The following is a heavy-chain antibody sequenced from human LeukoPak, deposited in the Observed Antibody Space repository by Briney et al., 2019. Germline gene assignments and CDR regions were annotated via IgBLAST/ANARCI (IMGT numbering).Heavy chain of an antibody. V-gene: IGHV3-53*04. CDR2: IYSGGST. J-gene: IGHJ6*02. D-gene: IGHD2-2*01. Sequence: GGSLRLSCAASGFTVSSNYMSWVRQAPGKGLEWVSVIYSGGSTYYADSVKGRFTISRHNPKNTLYLQMNSLRAEDTAVYYCARAVVVPAAMHYYYYGMDVWGQGTTVTVSS. CDR3: ARAVVVPAAMHYYYYGMDV. CDR1: GFTVSSNY.